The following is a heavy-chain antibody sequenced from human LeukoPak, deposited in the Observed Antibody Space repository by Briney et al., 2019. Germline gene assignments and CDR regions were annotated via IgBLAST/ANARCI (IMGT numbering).Heavy chain of an antibody. Sequence: GGSPRTSWLTFGITFRNLSIKWVRQAPGEGAGWVSFISSSSSYIYYADSVKGRFTISRDNAKNSLYLQMNSLRAEDTAVYYCAREGTPFVDTAMVTGDYWGQGTLVTVSS. D-gene: IGHD5-18*01. V-gene: IGHV3-21*01. J-gene: IGHJ4*02. CDR3: AREGTPFVDTAMVTGDY. CDR2: ISSSSSYI. CDR1: GITFRNLS.